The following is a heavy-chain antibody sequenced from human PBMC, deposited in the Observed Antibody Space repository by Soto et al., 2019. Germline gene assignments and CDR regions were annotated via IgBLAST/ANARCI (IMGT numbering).Heavy chain of an antibody. Sequence: EVRLVESGGGLVQPGGSLRLSCAASGVTVGNNYMSWVRQPPGKGLEWVSVTYSGGETRYADSVKGRFTMSRDSTKNTVYLQMDSLRAEDTAVYFCARNVPVTALGYWGQGSLVTVSS. CDR1: GVTVGNNY. D-gene: IGHD4-17*01. CDR3: ARNVPVTALGY. J-gene: IGHJ4*02. CDR2: TYSGGET. V-gene: IGHV3-66*01.